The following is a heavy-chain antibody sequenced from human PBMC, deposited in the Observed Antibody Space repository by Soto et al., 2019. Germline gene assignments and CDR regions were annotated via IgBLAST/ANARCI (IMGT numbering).Heavy chain of an antibody. Sequence: AHGTGIERMGGFDPEDGETVYAQKFQGRVTMTEDTSTDTAYMELSSLRSDDTAVYYFATRGHTLVVTYWRQGTLFTVSS. D-gene: IGHD2-21*02. CDR3: ATRGHTLVVTY. V-gene: IGHV1-24*01. CDR2: FDPEDGET. J-gene: IGHJ4*02.